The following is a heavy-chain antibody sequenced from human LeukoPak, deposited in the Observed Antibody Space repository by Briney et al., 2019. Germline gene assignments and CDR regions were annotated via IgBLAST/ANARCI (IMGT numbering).Heavy chain of an antibody. CDR2: ISWNSGSI. J-gene: IGHJ4*02. CDR3: AKDNRRHYTSGPNPDSLH. V-gene: IGHV3-9*01. CDR1: GFIFNNYA. Sequence: GGSLRLSCAGSGFIFNNYAMHWVRQPPGKGLEWVSGISWNSGSIDYADSVKGRFTISRDNAKNSLYLQMNSLRVGDTAFYYCAKDNRRHYTSGPNPDSLHWGQGALVTVSS. D-gene: IGHD6-19*01.